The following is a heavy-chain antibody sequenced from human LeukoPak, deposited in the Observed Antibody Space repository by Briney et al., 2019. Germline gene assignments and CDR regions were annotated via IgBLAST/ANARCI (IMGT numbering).Heavy chain of an antibody. J-gene: IGHJ4*02. CDR1: GFTFSSYA. CDR2: ISGGSGST. V-gene: IGHV3-23*01. Sequence: GGSLRLSCAASGFTFSSYAMSWVRQAPGKGLAWVSTISGGSGSTYCADSVKGRFTISRDNSKNTLYLQMNSLRDEYTAVYYCAKHRFESGGYHSTDWGQGTLVTVSS. D-gene: IGHD3-22*01. CDR3: AKHRFESGGYHSTD.